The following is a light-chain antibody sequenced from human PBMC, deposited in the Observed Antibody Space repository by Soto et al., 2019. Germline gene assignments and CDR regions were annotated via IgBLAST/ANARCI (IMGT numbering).Light chain of an antibody. CDR2: EVS. J-gene: IGLJ1*01. V-gene: IGLV2-14*02. CDR3: SSFTTSSTRV. CDR1: SSDVGSYNL. Sequence: QSALTQPASVSGSPGQSITISCTGTSSDVGSYNLVSWYQQYPGKAPKLMIYEVSYRPSGVSNRFSSSKSGNTASLTISGLQAEDEADYYCSSFTTSSTRVFGTGTQLTVL.